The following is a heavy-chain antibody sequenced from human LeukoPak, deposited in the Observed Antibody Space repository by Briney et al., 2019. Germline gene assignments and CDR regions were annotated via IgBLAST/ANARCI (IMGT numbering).Heavy chain of an antibody. Sequence: ASVKVSCKASGYTFTSYGISWVRQAPGQGLEWMGWISAYNGNTNYAQKFQGRVTMTRDMSTSTVYMELSSLRSEDTAVYYCARDNRGVSGSYDYWGQGTLVTVSS. CDR1: GYTFTSYG. D-gene: IGHD1-26*01. V-gene: IGHV1-18*01. CDR3: ARDNRGVSGSYDY. CDR2: ISAYNGNT. J-gene: IGHJ4*02.